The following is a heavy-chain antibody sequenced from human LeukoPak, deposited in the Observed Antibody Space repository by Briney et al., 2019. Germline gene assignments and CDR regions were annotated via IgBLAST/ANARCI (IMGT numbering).Heavy chain of an antibody. V-gene: IGHV3-30*02. D-gene: IGHD3-16*01. CDR1: GFTFSSYG. Sequence: GGSLRLSCAASGFTFSSYGVHWVRHAPGKGLEWVAFIRYDGSNKYYADSVKGRFTISRDNSKNALYLQMNSLRAEDTAVYYCAKDRVVFNRNYAYYFDYWGQGTLVTVSS. CDR2: IRYDGSNK. CDR3: AKDRVVFNRNYAYYFDY. J-gene: IGHJ4*02.